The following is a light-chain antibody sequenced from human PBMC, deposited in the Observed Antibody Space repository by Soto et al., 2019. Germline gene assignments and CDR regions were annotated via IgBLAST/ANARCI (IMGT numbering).Light chain of an antibody. CDR3: QQYDNLPFT. V-gene: IGKV1-33*01. J-gene: IGKJ4*01. Sequence: DIQMTQSPSSLSASVGDRVTITCQASQDISNYLNWYQQKPGKAPKLLIYDASNLETGVPSRFSGSGSGTDFPFTISSLRPADIAKYYCQQYDNLPFTFGGGTKVEIK. CDR2: DAS. CDR1: QDISNY.